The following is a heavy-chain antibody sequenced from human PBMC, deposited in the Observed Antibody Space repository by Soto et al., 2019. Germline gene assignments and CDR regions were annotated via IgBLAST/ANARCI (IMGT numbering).Heavy chain of an antibody. CDR1: GSIFSSYA. D-gene: IGHD3-22*01. CDR3: ARGGSGYVWFNEF. CDR2: IIPVFGTA. V-gene: IGHV1-69*01. Sequence: QEQLVQCGAEGKKPGSSVKVSCKASGSIFSSYALSWVRQALGQGLQWMGGIIPVFGTANYAQTFQGRVTITAGESTNTAYIDLSSLKSEDTAIYYCARGGSGYVWFNEFWGQGTLVTVSS. J-gene: IGHJ4*02.